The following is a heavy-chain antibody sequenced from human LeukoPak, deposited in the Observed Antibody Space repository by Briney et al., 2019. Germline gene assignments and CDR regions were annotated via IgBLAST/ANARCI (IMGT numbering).Heavy chain of an antibody. V-gene: IGHV1-69*13. CDR3: ARGPSGRDRSWFDP. D-gene: IGHD3-10*01. Sequence: SVKVSCKASRGTFRSYGIGWVRQAPGQGLEWMGGIIPKFGTASYAQKFEGRVTITADESTTTAYMELSSLRSEDTAVYYCARGPSGRDRSWFDPWGQGTLVTVSS. CDR1: RGTFRSYG. CDR2: IIPKFGTA. J-gene: IGHJ5*02.